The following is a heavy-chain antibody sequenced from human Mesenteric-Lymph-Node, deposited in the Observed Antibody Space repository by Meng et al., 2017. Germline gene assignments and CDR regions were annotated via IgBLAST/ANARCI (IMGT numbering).Heavy chain of an antibody. J-gene: IGHJ4*02. V-gene: IGHV4-30-2*01. CDR1: GDSITSGDYS. CDR2: IYHGVNI. D-gene: IGHD6-19*01. CDR3: ARVGQWLPIDY. Sequence: QVQLQESGSGLVRPSRTLSLTCAFSGDSITSGDYSWTWIRQPPGKGLEWIGYIYHGVNIYYTPSLRSRVTISVDKSKNQFSLNLSSVTAADTAVYYCARVGQWLPIDYWGQGTLVTVSS.